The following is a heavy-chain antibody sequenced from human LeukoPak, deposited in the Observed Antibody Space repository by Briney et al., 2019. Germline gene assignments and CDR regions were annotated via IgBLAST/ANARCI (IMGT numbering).Heavy chain of an antibody. J-gene: IGHJ3*02. D-gene: IGHD2-2*02. V-gene: IGHV4-59*01. Sequence: SETLSLTCTVSGGSISSYYWSWIRQPPGKGLEWIGYIYYSGSTNYNPSLKSRVTISVDTSKNQFSLKLSSVTAADTAVYYCARNTPNQKRAFDIWGQGTMVTVSS. CDR3: ARNTPNQKRAFDI. CDR2: IYYSGST. CDR1: GGSISSYY.